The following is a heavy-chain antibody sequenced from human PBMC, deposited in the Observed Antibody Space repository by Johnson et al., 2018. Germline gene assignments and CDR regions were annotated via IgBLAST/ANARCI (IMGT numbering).Heavy chain of an antibody. J-gene: IGHJ6*02. CDR1: GFTFSTCG. V-gene: IGHV3-30*18. CDR3: AKEVRPSVTYYYYGMDI. CDR2: IAYDGSNK. Sequence: QVQLVESGGGLVRPGRSXRLSCAASGFTFSTCGMHWVRQAPGKGLEWGAVIAYDGSNKYYADSVKGRLTISRDNSKNTLYLQMNSPMAEETAMYYCAKEVRPSVTYYYYGMDIWGQGTTVTVSS.